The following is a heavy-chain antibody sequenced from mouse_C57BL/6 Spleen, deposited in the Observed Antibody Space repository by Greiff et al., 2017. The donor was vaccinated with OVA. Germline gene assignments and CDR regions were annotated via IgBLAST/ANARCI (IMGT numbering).Heavy chain of an antibody. J-gene: IGHJ3*01. CDR2: FHPYNDDT. Sequence: VKLMESGAELVKPGASVKMSCKASGYTFTTYPIEWMKQNHGKSLEWIGNFHPYNDDTKYNEKFKGKATLTVEKSSSTVYLELSRLTSDDSAVYYCATGDYYGRGFAYWGQGTLVTVSA. CDR3: ATGDYYGRGFAY. D-gene: IGHD1-1*01. V-gene: IGHV1-47*01. CDR1: GYTFTTYP.